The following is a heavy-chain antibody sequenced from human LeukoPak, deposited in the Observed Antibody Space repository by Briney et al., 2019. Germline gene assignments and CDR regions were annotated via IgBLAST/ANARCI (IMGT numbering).Heavy chain of an antibody. J-gene: IGHJ2*01. V-gene: IGHV4-39*07. Sequence: PSETLSLTCTVSGGSISSGGYYWSWIRQSPGKGLEWIGESHHGGRTKYHPALQSQVTISADTPNNQFSLKLNSVTAADTAVYYCARHGGWDFALWGPGTLVTVSS. CDR2: SHHGGRT. CDR1: GGSISSGGYY. D-gene: IGHD3-10*01. CDR3: ARHGGWDFAL.